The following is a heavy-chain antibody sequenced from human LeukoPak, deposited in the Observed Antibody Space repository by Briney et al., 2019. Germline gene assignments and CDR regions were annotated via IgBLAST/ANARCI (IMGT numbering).Heavy chain of an antibody. V-gene: IGHV3-21*01. CDR1: GFTFSSYS. J-gene: IGHJ4*02. CDR3: ARDKTYYYGSGTSGY. D-gene: IGHD3-10*01. CDR2: ISSSSSYI. Sequence: GGSLRLSCAASGFTFSSYSMNWVRQAPGKGLEWVSSISSSSSYIYYADSVKGRFTISRDNAKNSLYLQMNSLRAEDTAVYYCARDKTYYYGSGTSGYWGQGTLVTVSS.